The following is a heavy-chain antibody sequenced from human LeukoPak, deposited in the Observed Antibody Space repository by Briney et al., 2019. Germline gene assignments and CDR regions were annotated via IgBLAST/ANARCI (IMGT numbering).Heavy chain of an antibody. CDR1: GGSISSYY. J-gene: IGHJ4*02. CDR2: IYTSGST. CDR3: AGAWYSSSWFGDYFDY. V-gene: IGHV4-4*07. Sequence: TETLSLTCTVSGGSISSYYWSWIRQPAGKGLEWIGRIYTSGSTNHNPSLKSRVTMSVDTSKNQFSLKLSSVTAADTAVYYCAGAWYSSSWFGDYFDYWGQGTLVTVSS. D-gene: IGHD6-13*01.